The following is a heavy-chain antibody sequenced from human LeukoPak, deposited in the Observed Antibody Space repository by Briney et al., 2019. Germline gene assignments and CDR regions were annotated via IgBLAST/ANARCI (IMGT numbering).Heavy chain of an antibody. Sequence: ASVKVSCKTSGYIFTTYAIHWVRQAPGRGLEWMGLINADDGNTRYSQRFQGRVTITRDTSANTACMELSSLRFEDTAVYYCARGIVVKPSANWFDPWGQGTPVTVSS. D-gene: IGHD2-2*01. CDR3: ARGIVVKPSANWFDP. CDR2: INADDGNT. CDR1: GYIFTTYA. J-gene: IGHJ5*02. V-gene: IGHV1-3*01.